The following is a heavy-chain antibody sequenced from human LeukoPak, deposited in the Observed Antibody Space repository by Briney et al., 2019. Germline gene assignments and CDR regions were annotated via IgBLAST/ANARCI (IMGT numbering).Heavy chain of an antibody. CDR2: ISVSGSAI. J-gene: IGHJ4*02. Sequence: LSLTCAVSGGSISSSNWWSWVRQAPGKGLEWVSYISVSGSAIYYADSVKGRFTISRDDAKKSLSLQMNSLRAEDTAVYYCAREDDSDIKYWGQGTLVTVSS. D-gene: IGHD3-22*01. V-gene: IGHV3-48*03. CDR1: GGSISSSN. CDR3: AREDDSDIKY.